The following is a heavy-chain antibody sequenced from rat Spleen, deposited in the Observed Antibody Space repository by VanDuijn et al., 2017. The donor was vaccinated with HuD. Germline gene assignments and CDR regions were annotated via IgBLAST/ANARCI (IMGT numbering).Heavy chain of an antibody. D-gene: IGHD5-1*01. CDR3: ARHGTGSSDWFAY. CDR2: ISTGGGNT. Sequence: EVQLVESGGGLVQPGRSMKLSCAASGFTFSNYYMAWVRQAPTKGLEWVASISTGGGNTYYRDSVKGRFTISRDNAKSTLYLQMDSLRSDDTATYYCARHGTGSSDWFAYWGQGTLVTVSS. CDR1: GFTFSNYY. V-gene: IGHV5-25*01. J-gene: IGHJ3*01.